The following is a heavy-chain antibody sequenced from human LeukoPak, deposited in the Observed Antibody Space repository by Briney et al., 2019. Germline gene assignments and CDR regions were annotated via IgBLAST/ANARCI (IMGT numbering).Heavy chain of an antibody. J-gene: IGHJ4*02. Sequence: GGSLRLSCAASGFSFGDSDMNWFRQAPGEGPQWVANINYLGRFTSYADSVKGRFTIARDNSKNMLFLQMDGLRVEDTALYYCAKDPNWEGGYWGQGILVTVSS. CDR1: GFSFGDSD. CDR2: INYLGRFT. V-gene: IGHV3-23*01. CDR3: AKDPNWEGGY. D-gene: IGHD1-1*01.